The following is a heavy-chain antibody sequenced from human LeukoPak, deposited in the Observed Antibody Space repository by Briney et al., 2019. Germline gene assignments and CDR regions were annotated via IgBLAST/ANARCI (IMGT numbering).Heavy chain of an antibody. CDR1: GFIFSSYS. CDR2: ISSSSSYI. Sequence: PGGSLRLSCVASGFIFSSYSINWVRQAPGKGLEWVSSISSSSSYIYYADSVKGRFTISRDNAKNSLYLQMNSLRAEDTAVYYCARVNDFWSGYYLDYWGQGTLVTVSS. V-gene: IGHV3-21*01. J-gene: IGHJ4*02. CDR3: ARVNDFWSGYYLDY. D-gene: IGHD3-3*01.